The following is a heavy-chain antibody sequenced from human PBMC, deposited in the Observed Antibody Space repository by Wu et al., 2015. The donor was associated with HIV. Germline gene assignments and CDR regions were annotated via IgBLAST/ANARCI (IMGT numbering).Heavy chain of an antibody. CDR3: ARGSRYCIGTSRTRNQYMDV. CDR2: MNPNSGNT. Sequence: QVQLVQSGTEVKKPGASVKVSCKASKYIFTNYDVNWVRQATGQGLEWMGWMNPNSGNTGYGQKFQGRVTFTRNTSISTAYMELNGLTSDDTAVYYCARGSRYCIGTSRTRNQYMDVWGKGTTVTVSS. D-gene: IGHD1-14*01. CDR1: KYIFTNYD. J-gene: IGHJ6*03. V-gene: IGHV1-8*02.